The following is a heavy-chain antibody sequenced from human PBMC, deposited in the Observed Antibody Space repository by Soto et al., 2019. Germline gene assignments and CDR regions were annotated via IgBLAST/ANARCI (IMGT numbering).Heavy chain of an antibody. V-gene: IGHV3-23*01. CDR2: ISGSGGST. CDR3: ARFNVYGYVLYYYGMDV. D-gene: IGHD5-12*01. J-gene: IGHJ6*02. CDR1: GFTFSSYA. Sequence: EVQLLESGGGLVQPGGSLRLSCAASGFTFSSYAMSWVRQAPGKGREWVSAISGSGGSTYYADSVKGRFNISRDNTKNTLYLQMNSLRAEDTAVYYCARFNVYGYVLYYYGMDVWGQGTTVTVSS.